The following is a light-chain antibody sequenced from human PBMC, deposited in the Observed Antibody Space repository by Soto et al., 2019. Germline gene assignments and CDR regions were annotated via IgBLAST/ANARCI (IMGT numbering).Light chain of an antibody. V-gene: IGKV1-9*01. CDR2: ASS. CDR1: QGIGTY. Sequence: IQLTQSPSSLSASVGDRVTVTCRASQGIGTYLVWYQQKSGKAPTVLIYASSTLQTGVPSRFSGSGSGTDFSLTIGSLHPEDVATYYCQQVDSYPRTFGQGTKVDIK. CDR3: QQVDSYPRT. J-gene: IGKJ1*01.